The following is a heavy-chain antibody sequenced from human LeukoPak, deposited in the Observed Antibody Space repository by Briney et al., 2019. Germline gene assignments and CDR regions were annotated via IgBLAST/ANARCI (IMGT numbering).Heavy chain of an antibody. CDR2: TYYRSKWYT. J-gene: IGHJ4*02. V-gene: IGHV6-1*01. D-gene: IGHD1-1*01. CDR3: ARDLLPTTGYALGY. CDR1: GDSVSSSSTS. Sequence: SQTLSLTCAISGDSVSSSSTSWSWIRQSPSRGLEWLGRTYYRSKWYTEYGVSVGSRITINPDTSRNQFSLQVNSVTPEGTAVYYCARDLLPTTGYALGYWGQGNLVTVSS.